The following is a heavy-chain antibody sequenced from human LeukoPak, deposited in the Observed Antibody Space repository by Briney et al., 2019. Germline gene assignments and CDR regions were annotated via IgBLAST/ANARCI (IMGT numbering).Heavy chain of an antibody. D-gene: IGHD5-12*01. CDR1: GYIFTNYW. CDR3: ARRQYSGYDFDF. V-gene: IGHV5-51*01. Sequence: GESLKISCKGSGYIFTNYWIGWVRQMPGKGLEWMGNIYPRDSDTRYSPSFQGQVTVSADKSISTAYLQWSSLEASDTAMYYCARRQYSGYDFDFWGQGTLVTVSS. CDR2: IYPRDSDT. J-gene: IGHJ4*02.